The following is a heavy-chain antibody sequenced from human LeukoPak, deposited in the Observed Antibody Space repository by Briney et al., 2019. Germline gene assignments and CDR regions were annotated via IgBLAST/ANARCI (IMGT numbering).Heavy chain of an antibody. CDR1: GFTFSNAW. V-gene: IGHV3-15*01. J-gene: IGHJ4*02. Sequence: GGSLRLSCAAFGFTFSNAWMSWVRQAPGKGLEWVGRIKSKTDGGTTDYAAPVKGRFTISRDDSKNTLYLQMNSLKTEDTAVYYCTTLYSSSWYGEVYWGQGTLVTVSS. D-gene: IGHD6-13*01. CDR3: TTLYSSSWYGEVY. CDR2: IKSKTDGGTT.